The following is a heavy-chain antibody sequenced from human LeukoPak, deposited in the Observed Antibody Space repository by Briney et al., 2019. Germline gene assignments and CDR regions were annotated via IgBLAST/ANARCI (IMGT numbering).Heavy chain of an antibody. Sequence: PGRSLRLSCAASGFTFSSYGMHWVRQAPGKGLEWVAVISYDGSNKYYADSVKGRFTISRDNAKNSLYLQMNSLRAEDMALYYCAKDLGSHTGGFDYWGQGTLVTVSS. CDR3: AKDLGSHTGGFDY. CDR2: ISYDGSNK. V-gene: IGHV3-30*18. CDR1: GFTFSSYG. D-gene: IGHD3-10*01. J-gene: IGHJ4*02.